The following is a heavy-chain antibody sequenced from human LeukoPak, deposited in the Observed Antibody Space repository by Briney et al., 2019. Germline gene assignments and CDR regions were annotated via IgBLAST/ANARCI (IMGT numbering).Heavy chain of an antibody. J-gene: IGHJ4*02. D-gene: IGHD1-20*01. CDR2: ISGTGFTT. CDR1: GFTLSTYA. V-gene: IGHV3-23*01. CDR3: AKDGYKWIAFDD. Sequence: GGSLRLSCAASGFTLSTYAMHWVRQAPGKGLEWVAYISGTGFTTYYADSVKGRFTVSSDSSKNTLFLQMNSLRAEDTAIYYCAKDGYKWIAFDDWGQGTLVTVSS.